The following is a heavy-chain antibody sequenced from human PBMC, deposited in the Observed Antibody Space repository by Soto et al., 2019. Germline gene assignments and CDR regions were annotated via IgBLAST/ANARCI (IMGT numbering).Heavy chain of an antibody. V-gene: IGHV3-9*01. J-gene: IGHJ6*03. D-gene: IGHD6-6*01. CDR1: GFTFDDYA. Sequence: GVSLRLSCAASGFTFDDYAMHWVRQAPGKGLEWVSGISWNSGSIGYADSVKGRFTISRDNAKNSLYLQMNSLRAEDTALYYCAKDMGYSSSSRMDVWGKGTTVTVSS. CDR3: AKDMGYSSSSRMDV. CDR2: ISWNSGSI.